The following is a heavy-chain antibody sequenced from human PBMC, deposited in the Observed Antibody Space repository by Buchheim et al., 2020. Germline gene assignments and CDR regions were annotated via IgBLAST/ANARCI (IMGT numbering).Heavy chain of an antibody. D-gene: IGHD4-23*01. CDR2: IVPFSDPA. CDR1: AGAFSNYA. V-gene: IGHV1-69*01. J-gene: IGHJ6*02. Sequence: QVQLVQSGAEVKKPGSSVKVSCKASAGAFSNYAISWVRQAPGQGLEWMGGIVPFSDPANYAENFQDRLTITADESTGTVYMELSSLRSEDTAVYFCARGAVVSINYYYYGRDVWGQGT. CDR3: ARGAVVSINYYYYGRDV.